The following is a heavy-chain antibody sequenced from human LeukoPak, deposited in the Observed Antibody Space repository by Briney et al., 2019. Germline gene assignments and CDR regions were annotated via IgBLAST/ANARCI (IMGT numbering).Heavy chain of an antibody. CDR2: INPNSGGT. Sequence: ASVKVSCKASGYTFTGYYMHWVRQAPGQGLEWMGWINPNSGGTNYAQKFQGRVTMTRDTSISTAYMELSRLRSDDTAVYYCARDIAVVPAATDYWGQGTLVTVSS. V-gene: IGHV1-2*02. J-gene: IGHJ4*02. CDR1: GYTFTGYY. D-gene: IGHD2-2*01. CDR3: ARDIAVVPAATDY.